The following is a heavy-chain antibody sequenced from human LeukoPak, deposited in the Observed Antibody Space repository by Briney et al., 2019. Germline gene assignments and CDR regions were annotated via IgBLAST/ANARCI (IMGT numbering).Heavy chain of an antibody. D-gene: IGHD3-3*01. CDR1: GYTFTGYY. Sequence: GASVKVSCKASGYTFTGYYMHWVRQAPGQGLEGMGCINPNSGGTNYAQKFQGRVTMTRDTSISTAHMELSRLRSDDTAVYYCARDIKGYYDFWSGYTTEPYYFDYWGQGTLVTVSS. V-gene: IGHV1-2*02. CDR3: ARDIKGYYDFWSGYTTEPYYFDY. CDR2: INPNSGGT. J-gene: IGHJ4*02.